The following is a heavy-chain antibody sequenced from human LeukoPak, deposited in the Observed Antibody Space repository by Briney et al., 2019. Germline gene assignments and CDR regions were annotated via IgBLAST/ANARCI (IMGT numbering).Heavy chain of an antibody. V-gene: IGHV4-59*01. CDR3: TKGGQRDILTY. J-gene: IGHJ4*02. D-gene: IGHD3-9*01. Sequence: SETLSLTCTVSGGSTSSYYWSWIRQPPGKGLEWIGYIYDSGSTNYNPSLKSRVTISVDTSKNQFSLKLTSVTTADTAVYYCTKGGQRDILTYWGQGILVTVSP. CDR2: IYDSGST. CDR1: GGSTSSYY.